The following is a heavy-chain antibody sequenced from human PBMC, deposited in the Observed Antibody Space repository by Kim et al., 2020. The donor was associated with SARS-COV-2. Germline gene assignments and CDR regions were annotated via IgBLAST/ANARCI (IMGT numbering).Heavy chain of an antibody. CDR3: AKLGFGELLFNPDFDY. Sequence: GSLRLSCAASGFTFSSYGMHWVRQAPGKGLEWVAVISYDGSNKYYADSVKGRFTISRDNSKNTLYLQMNSLRAEDTAVYYCAKLGFGELLFNPDFDYWG. CDR1: GFTFSSYG. D-gene: IGHD3-10*01. CDR2: ISYDGSNK. J-gene: IGHJ4*01. V-gene: IGHV3-30*18.